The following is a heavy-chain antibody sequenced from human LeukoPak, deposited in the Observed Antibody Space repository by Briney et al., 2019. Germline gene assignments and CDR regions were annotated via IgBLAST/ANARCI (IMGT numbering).Heavy chain of an antibody. CDR3: ARGPGCTSNSCPYYFDY. CDR1: GYTFTNYD. J-gene: IGHJ4*02. Sequence: ASVKVSCKASGYTFTNYDINWVRQATGQGLEWMGWMNPNSGNTGYAQKFQGRVTMTRNTSISTAYMELCSLRSEDTAMYYCARGPGCTSNSCPYYFDYWGQGTLVTVSS. CDR2: MNPNSGNT. D-gene: IGHD2-2*01. V-gene: IGHV1-8*01.